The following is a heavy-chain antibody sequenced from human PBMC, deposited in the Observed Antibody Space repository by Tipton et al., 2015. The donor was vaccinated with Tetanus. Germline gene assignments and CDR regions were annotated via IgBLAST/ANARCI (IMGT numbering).Heavy chain of an antibody. J-gene: IGHJ4*02. D-gene: IGHD2/OR15-2a*01. CDR2: IYQTGTT. CDR3: ARAAGFLGLTHDF. V-gene: IGHV4-30-4*01. CDR1: GASFSSGDYY. Sequence: TLSLTCTVSGASFSSGDYYWSWIRKPPGKDLEWIGYIYQTGTTYYNPSLKGRVTISMDRPNTQFSLRLDPLTAADTAVYYCARAAGFLGLTHDFWGRGTLVTVSS.